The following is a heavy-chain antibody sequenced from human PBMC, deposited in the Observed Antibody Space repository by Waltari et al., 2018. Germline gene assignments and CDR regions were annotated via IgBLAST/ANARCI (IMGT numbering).Heavy chain of an antibody. Sequence: EVQLVESGGGLVQPGGSLRLSCAASGFPFSSYSMDWVCQDPGKGLGWVSYISSSSSTIYYADSVKGRFTISRDNAKNSLYLQMNSLRAEDTAVYYCARTAAAADSADYWGQGTLVTVSS. CDR2: ISSSSSTI. J-gene: IGHJ4*02. CDR1: GFPFSSYS. CDR3: ARTAAAADSADY. V-gene: IGHV3-48*01. D-gene: IGHD6-13*01.